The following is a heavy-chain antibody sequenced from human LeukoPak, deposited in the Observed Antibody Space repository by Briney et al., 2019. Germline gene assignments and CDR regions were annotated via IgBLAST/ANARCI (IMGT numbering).Heavy chain of an antibody. J-gene: IGHJ4*02. D-gene: IGHD3-16*01. Sequence: ASVKVSCKASGYTFTSYAIHWVRQAPGQGLEWMGWVNAGNGKIKYSQKFQGRVTITRDTSASTDYMELSSLKSEDTATYYCARGRHATYFDQWGQGTLVTVSS. CDR3: ARGRHATYFDQ. CDR1: GYTFTSYA. CDR2: VNAGNGKI. V-gene: IGHV1-3*01.